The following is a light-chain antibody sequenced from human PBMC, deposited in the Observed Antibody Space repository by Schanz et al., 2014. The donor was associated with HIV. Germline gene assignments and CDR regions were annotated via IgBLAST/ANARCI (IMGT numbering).Light chain of an antibody. V-gene: IGKV3D-20*02. CDR2: GAS. CDR3: QQRSTWPRLT. CDR1: QSVSSSY. Sequence: EIVLTQSPGTLSLSPGERATLSCRASQSVSSSYLAWYQQKPGQAPRLLIYGASSRATGIPDRFSGSGSGTDFSLTISRLETDAFAVYYCQQRSTWPRLTFGGGTKVEI. J-gene: IGKJ4*01.